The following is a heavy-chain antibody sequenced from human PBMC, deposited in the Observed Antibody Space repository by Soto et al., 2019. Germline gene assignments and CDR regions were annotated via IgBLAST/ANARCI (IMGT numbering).Heavy chain of an antibody. D-gene: IGHD4-17*01. V-gene: IGHV4-39*01. J-gene: IGHJ5*02. CDR3: ASGYGDSLPAWFDP. CDR1: GGSISSSSYY. CDR2: IYYSGST. Sequence: SETLSLTCTVSGGSISSSSYYWGWIRQPPGKGLEWIGSIYYSGSTYYNPSLKSRVTISVDTSKNQFSLKLSSVTAADTAVYYCASGYGDSLPAWFDPWGQGTLVTVSS.